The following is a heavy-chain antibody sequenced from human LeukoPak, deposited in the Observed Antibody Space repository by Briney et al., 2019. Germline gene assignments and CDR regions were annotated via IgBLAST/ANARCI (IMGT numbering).Heavy chain of an antibody. CDR1: GFTFGDYA. CDR3: ARDAVLWFGELLYFDY. D-gene: IGHD3-10*01. Sequence: GGSLRLSCATSGFTFGDYAIHWVRQRPGQGLEWVSGVSCNSDTIAYADSVEGRFAISRDNARNSLYLQMNSLRAEDTAVYYCARDAVLWFGELLYFDYWGQGTLVTVSS. V-gene: IGHV3-9*01. J-gene: IGHJ4*02. CDR2: VSCNSDTI.